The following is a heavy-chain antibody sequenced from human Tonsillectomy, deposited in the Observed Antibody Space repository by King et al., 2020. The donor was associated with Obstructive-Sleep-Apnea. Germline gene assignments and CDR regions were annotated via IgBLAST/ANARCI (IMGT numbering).Heavy chain of an antibody. CDR1: GYSFTHYW. J-gene: IGHJ4*02. V-gene: IGHV5-51*01. D-gene: IGHD2-15*01. Sequence: QLVQSGAEVKKPGESLKISCKGSGYSFTHYWIGWVRQMPGTGLEWMGIIYPGASDTRYSPSFQGQVTISAYRSIITAYLQWSSLQASDTAMYYCARHDRGYCGGGSCYGFDYWGQGALGKVSS. CDR3: ARHDRGYCGGGSCYGFDY. CDR2: IYPGASDT.